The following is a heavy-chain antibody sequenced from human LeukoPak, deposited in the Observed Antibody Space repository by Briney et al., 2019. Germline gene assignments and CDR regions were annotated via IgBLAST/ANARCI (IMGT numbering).Heavy chain of an antibody. CDR2: IIPIFGTA. D-gene: IGHD3-22*01. CDR3: AKDGDYDSSGYYGPFDY. Sequence: SVKVSCKASGYTFTSYYMHWVRQAPGQGLEWMGGIIPIFGTANYAQKFQGRVTITADESTSTAYMELSSLRSEDTAVYYCAKDGDYDSSGYYGPFDYWGQGTLVTVSS. CDR1: GYTFTSYY. J-gene: IGHJ4*02. V-gene: IGHV1-69*13.